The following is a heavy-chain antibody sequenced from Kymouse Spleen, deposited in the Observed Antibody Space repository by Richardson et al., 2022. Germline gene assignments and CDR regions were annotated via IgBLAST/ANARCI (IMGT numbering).Heavy chain of an antibody. CDR3: AKNGLELRDYYYYGMDV. CDR2: ISYDGSNK. J-gene: IGHJ6*02. CDR1: GFTFSSYG. Sequence: QVQLVESGGGVVQPGRSLRLSCAASGFTFSSYGMHWVRQAPGKGLEWVAVISYDGSNKYYADSVKGRFTISRDNSKNTLYLQMNSLRAEDTAVYYCAKNGLELRDYYYYGMDVWGQGTTVTVSS. V-gene: IGHV3-30*18. D-gene: IGHD1-7*01.